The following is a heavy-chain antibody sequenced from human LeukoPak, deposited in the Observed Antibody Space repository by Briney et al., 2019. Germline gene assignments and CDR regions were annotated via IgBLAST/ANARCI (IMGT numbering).Heavy chain of an antibody. D-gene: IGHD3-16*02. CDR3: ARGVWGSYRFFDY. V-gene: IGHV3-7*01. J-gene: IGHJ4*02. Sequence: GGSLRLSCAASGFTFSSYWMSWVRQAPGKGLEWVANIKQDGSEKYYVDSVKGRFTISRDNAKNSPYLQMNSLRAEDTAVYYCARGVWGSYRFFDYWGQGTLVTVSS. CDR1: GFTFSSYW. CDR2: IKQDGSEK.